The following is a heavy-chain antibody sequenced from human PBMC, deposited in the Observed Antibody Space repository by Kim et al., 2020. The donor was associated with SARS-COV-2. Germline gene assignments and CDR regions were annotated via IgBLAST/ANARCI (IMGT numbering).Heavy chain of an antibody. CDR1: GYSFTSYW. V-gene: IGHV5-10-1*01. J-gene: IGHJ6*02. CDR3: ARHLSYDILTGYSSYYYGMDV. D-gene: IGHD3-9*01. Sequence: GESLKISCKGSGYSFTSYWISWVRQMPGKGLEWMGRIDPSDSYTNYSPSFQGHVTISADKSINTAYLQWSSLKASDTAMYYCARHLSYDILTGYSSYYYGMDVWGQGTTVTVSS. CDR2: IDPSDSYT.